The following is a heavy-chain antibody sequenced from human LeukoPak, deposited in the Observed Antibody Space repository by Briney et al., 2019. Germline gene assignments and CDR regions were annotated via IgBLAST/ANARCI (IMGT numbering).Heavy chain of an antibody. CDR1: GYSFTSYW. J-gene: IGHJ4*02. CDR2: IYPSDSDT. D-gene: IGHD6-13*01. Sequence: GESLKISCKGSGYSFTSYWIGWVRQMPGKGLEWRGIIYPSDSDTKYSPSFRGQGTISADKSITTAYLQWSSLKASDTAIYYCARESRSSRTIDYWGQGTQVTVSS. V-gene: IGHV5-51*01. CDR3: ARESRSSRTIDY.